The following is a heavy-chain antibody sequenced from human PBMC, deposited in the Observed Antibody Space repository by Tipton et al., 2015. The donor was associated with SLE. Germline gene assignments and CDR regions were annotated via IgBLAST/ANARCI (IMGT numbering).Heavy chain of an antibody. D-gene: IGHD6-6*01. V-gene: IGHV3-23*01. CDR3: AKDSSVGIAARALSYFDY. Sequence: GSLRLSCAASGFTFSSYAMSWVRQAPGKGLEWVSAISGSGGSTYYADSVKGRFTISRDNSKNTLYLQMNSLRAEDTAVYYCAKDSSVGIAARALSYFDYWGQGTLVTVSS. CDR1: GFTFSSYA. CDR2: ISGSGGST. J-gene: IGHJ4*02.